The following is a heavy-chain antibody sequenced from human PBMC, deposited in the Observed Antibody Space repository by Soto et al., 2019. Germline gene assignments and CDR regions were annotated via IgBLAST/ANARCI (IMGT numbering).Heavy chain of an antibody. CDR3: ARGGLGRDGDPEGDY. D-gene: IGHD4-17*01. CDR2: INHSGST. Sequence: QVQLQQWGAGLLKPSETLSLTCAVYGGSFSGYYWRWIRQPPGKGLEWIGEINHSGSTNYNPSLKSRVTISVDTSKNQFSLKLSSVTAADTAVYYCARGGLGRDGDPEGDYWGQGTLVTVSS. CDR1: GGSFSGYY. V-gene: IGHV4-34*01. J-gene: IGHJ4*02.